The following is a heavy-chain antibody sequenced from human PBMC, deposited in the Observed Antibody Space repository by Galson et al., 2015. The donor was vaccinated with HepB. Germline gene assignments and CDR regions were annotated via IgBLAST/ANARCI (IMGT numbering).Heavy chain of an antibody. Sequence: QSGAEVKKPGESLRISCKGSGYGSGYKSTTYWISWVRQMPGRGLEWMGRIDPSDSYSNYSPSFQGHVSISVDKSISTAYLQWNSLQASDTAIYYCARQAYDILTGPKWYFDLWGRGTLVIVSS. V-gene: IGHV5-10-1*01. CDR1: GYKSTTYW. D-gene: IGHD3-9*01. J-gene: IGHJ2*01. CDR2: IDPSDSYS. CDR3: ARQAYDILTGPKWYFDL.